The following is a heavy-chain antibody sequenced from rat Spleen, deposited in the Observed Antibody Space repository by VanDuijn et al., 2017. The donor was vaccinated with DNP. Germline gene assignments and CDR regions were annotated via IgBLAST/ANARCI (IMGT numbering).Heavy chain of an antibody. CDR3: VRWNSGHFDY. V-gene: IGHV5-22*01. J-gene: IGHJ2*01. CDR1: GFTFSAYY. D-gene: IGHD4-3*01. CDR2: IGSPAYAP. Sequence: EVQLVESGGGLVQPGRSLKLLCAASGFTFSAYYMAWVRQAPAKGLEWVAYIGSPAYAPYHGDSVKGRFTISRDNAKSTLYLQMNSLRSEDMATYYCVRWNSGHFDYWGQGVMVTVSS.